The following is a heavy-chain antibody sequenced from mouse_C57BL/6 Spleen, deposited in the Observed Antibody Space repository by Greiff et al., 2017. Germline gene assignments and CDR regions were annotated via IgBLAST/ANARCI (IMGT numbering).Heavy chain of an antibody. CDR2: IDPETGGT. D-gene: IGHD2-4*01. V-gene: IGHV1-15*01. CDR1: GYTFNDYE. Sequence: VQLQQSGAELVRPGASVTLSCKASGYTFNDYEMHWVKQTPVHGLEWIGAIDPETGGTAYNQKFKGKAILTADKSSSTAYMELRSLTSEDSAVYYCTRGNDYPYYFDYWGQGTTLTVSS. J-gene: IGHJ2*01. CDR3: TRGNDYPYYFDY.